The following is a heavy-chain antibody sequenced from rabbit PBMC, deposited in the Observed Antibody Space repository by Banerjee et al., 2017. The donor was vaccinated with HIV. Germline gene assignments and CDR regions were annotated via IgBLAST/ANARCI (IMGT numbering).Heavy chain of an antibody. CDR1: GFSFSNKYV. V-gene: IGHV1S45*01. CDR2: IYTSRGST. D-gene: IGHD1-1*01. J-gene: IGHJ6*01. Sequence: QEQLEESGGDLVKPEGSLTLTCTASGFSFSNKYVMCWVRQAPGKGLEWIACIYTSRGSTWYASWAKGRFTISKTPSTTVTLQMTSLTAADTATYFCARDLGGVIGWNFGLWGPGTLVTVS. CDR3: ARDLGGVIGWNFGL.